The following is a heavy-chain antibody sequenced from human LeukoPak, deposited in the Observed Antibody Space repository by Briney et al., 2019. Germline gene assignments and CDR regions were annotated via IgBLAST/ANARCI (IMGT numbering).Heavy chain of an antibody. CDR1: GGSISSGDYY. J-gene: IGHJ2*01. CDR2: IYYSGST. V-gene: IGHV4-30-4*08. CDR3: ARAPLDCSGGSCYYWYFDL. Sequence: TSEILSLTCTVSGGSISSGDYYWSWIRQPPGRGLEWIGYIYYSGSTYYNPSLKSRVTISVDTSKNQFSLKLSSVTAADTAIYYCARAPLDCSGGSCYYWYFDLWGRGTLVTVSS. D-gene: IGHD2-15*01.